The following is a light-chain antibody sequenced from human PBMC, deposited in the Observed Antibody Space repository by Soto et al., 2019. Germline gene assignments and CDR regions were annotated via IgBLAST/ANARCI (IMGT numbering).Light chain of an antibody. J-gene: IGKJ2*01. CDR1: QSVSSSY. V-gene: IGKV3-15*01. CDR2: DAS. Sequence: ILLAQSPGTLSLSRGERATLSFRASQSVSSSYLAWYQQKPGQAPRLLIYDASTRAPGFPARFSGSGSGTEFTLTISSLQSEDFAVYYCHHYNSWPYTFGQGTKVDIK. CDR3: HHYNSWPYT.